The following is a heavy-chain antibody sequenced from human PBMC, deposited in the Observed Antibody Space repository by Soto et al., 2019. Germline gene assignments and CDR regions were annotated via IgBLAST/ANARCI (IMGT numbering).Heavy chain of an antibody. CDR3: ARDRPTYYDILTGYSPVGFDY. Sequence: ASVKVSFKASGYTFTSYGISWVRQAPGQGLEWMGWISAYNGNTNYAQKLQGRVTMTTDTSTSTAYMELRSLRSDDTAVYYCARDRPTYYDILTGYSPVGFDYWGQGTLVTVSS. D-gene: IGHD3-9*01. J-gene: IGHJ4*02. CDR1: GYTFTSYG. V-gene: IGHV1-18*04. CDR2: ISAYNGNT.